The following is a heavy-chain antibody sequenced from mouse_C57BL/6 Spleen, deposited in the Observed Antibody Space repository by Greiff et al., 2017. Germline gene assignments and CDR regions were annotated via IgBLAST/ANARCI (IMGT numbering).Heavy chain of an antibody. CDR3: AREDYYYGTIDY. Sequence: VQLQQPGAELVRPGSSVKLSCKASGYIFTSYWMHWVKQRPIQGLEWIGNIDPSDSETHYNQKFKDKATLTVDKYSSTAYMQLSSLTSEDSAVYYCAREDYYYGTIDYWGQGTTLTVSS. CDR1: GYIFTSYW. V-gene: IGHV1-52*01. D-gene: IGHD1-1*01. CDR2: IDPSDSET. J-gene: IGHJ2*01.